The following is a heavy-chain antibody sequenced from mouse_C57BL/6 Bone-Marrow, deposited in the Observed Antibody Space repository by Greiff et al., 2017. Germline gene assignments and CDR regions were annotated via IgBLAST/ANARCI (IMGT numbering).Heavy chain of an antibody. Sequence: EVKVVESGGDLVKPGGSLKLSCAASGFTFSSYGMSWVRQTPDKRLEWVATISSGGSYTYYPDSVKGRFTISRDNAKNTLYLQMSSLKSEDTAMYYCARHLYYGNGTGTAWFAYWGQGTLVTVSA. CDR1: GFTFSSYG. CDR3: ARHLYYGNGTGTAWFAY. D-gene: IGHD2-1*01. J-gene: IGHJ3*01. V-gene: IGHV5-6*01. CDR2: ISSGGSYT.